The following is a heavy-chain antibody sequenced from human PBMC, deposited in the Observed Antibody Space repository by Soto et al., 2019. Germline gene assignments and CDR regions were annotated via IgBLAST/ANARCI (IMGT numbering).Heavy chain of an antibody. Sequence: QVKLQESGPGLVKPSETLSLTCTVSGGSISSSSYYWGWIRQPPGKGLEWIGTIYFSGSTYYNPSLKSRVTIYVDTSKNQFSLKLSSVTAADTAVSYCARLPYSTSLDYWGQGTLVTVSS. CDR3: ARLPYSTSLDY. CDR1: GGSISSSSYY. CDR2: IYFSGST. D-gene: IGHD1-26*01. V-gene: IGHV4-39*01. J-gene: IGHJ4*02.